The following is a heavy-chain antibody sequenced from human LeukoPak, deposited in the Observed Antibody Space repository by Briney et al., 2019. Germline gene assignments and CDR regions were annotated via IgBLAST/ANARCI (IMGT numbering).Heavy chain of an antibody. V-gene: IGHV3-23*01. CDR3: AKKSGPGTDPLDC. D-gene: IGHD3-10*01. CDR1: GFSFSTYS. CDR2: ISDNGDIT. Sequence: EGSLRLSCVASGFSFSTYSMSWVRQTPEKGLEWVSVISDNGDITKYADSVRGRFTMSRDNSKNTLFLQMNTLRADDTALYYCAKKSGPGTDPLDCWGQGTLVTVSS. J-gene: IGHJ4*02.